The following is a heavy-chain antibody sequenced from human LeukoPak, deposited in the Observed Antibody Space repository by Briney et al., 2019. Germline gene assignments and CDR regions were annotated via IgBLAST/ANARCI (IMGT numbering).Heavy chain of an antibody. CDR2: ISYDGSNK. V-gene: IGHV3-30*18. Sequence: GGSLRLSCAASGFTFSSYGMHWVRQAPGKGLEWVAVISYDGSNKYYADSVKGRFTISRDNSKNTLYLQMNSLRAKDTAVYYCAKEYFQHWGQGTLVTVSS. CDR1: GFTFSSYG. CDR3: AKEYFQH. J-gene: IGHJ1*01.